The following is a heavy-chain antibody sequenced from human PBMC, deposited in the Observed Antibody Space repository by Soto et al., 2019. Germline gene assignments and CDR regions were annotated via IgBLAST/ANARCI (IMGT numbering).Heavy chain of an antibody. D-gene: IGHD3-9*01. CDR1: GFTFRTYA. J-gene: IGHJ5*02. CDR3: VKVSTFYDILTGSYSTNFFDP. CDR2: MSNSGDEA. Sequence: GSLRLSCAASGFTFRTYAMGWVRQAPGKGLEWVSVMSNSGDEAYYADSVKGRFTLSRDNSKNTLYLQMNSLRPEDTAVYYCVKVSTFYDILTGSYSTNFFDPWGQGTLVTVSS. V-gene: IGHV3-23*01.